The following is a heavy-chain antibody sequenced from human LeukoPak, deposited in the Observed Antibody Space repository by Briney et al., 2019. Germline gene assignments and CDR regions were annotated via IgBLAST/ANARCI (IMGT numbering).Heavy chain of an antibody. Sequence: PSETLSLTCTVSGGSISSSSYYWGWIRQPPGKGLEWIGSMYYSGNTYYNPSLKSRVTISVDTSKNQFSLKLSSVTAADTAVYYCAGDGHGLRYFDWLLTMGPQSFDYWGQGTLVTVSS. CDR2: MYYSGNT. J-gene: IGHJ4*02. D-gene: IGHD3-9*01. CDR1: GGSISSSSYY. V-gene: IGHV4-39*07. CDR3: AGDGHGLRYFDWLLTMGPQSFDY.